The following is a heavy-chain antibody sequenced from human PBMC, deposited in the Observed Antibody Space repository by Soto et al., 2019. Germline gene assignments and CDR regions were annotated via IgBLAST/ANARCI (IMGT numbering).Heavy chain of an antibody. V-gene: IGHV3-66*01. CDR2: IYSGGST. J-gene: IGHJ4*02. Sequence: GGSLRLSCAASGFTVSSNYMSWVRQAPGKGLEWVSVIYSGGSTYYADSVKGRFTISRDNSKNTLYLQMNSLRAEDTAVYYCARETHDILTGYSHWGQGTPVTVSS. D-gene: IGHD3-9*01. CDR1: GFTVSSNY. CDR3: ARETHDILTGYSH.